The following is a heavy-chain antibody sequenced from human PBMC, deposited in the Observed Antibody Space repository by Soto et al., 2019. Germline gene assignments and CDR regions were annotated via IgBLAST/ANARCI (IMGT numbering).Heavy chain of an antibody. V-gene: IGHV5-51*01. CDR3: ARRLAAAGAFDI. Sequence: GEPLKISCKCSGYSFTSYWIGWVRQLPGKGLEWMGIIYPGDSDTRYSPSFQGQVTISADKSISTAYLQWSSLKASDTAMYYSARRLAAAGAFDIWGQGTMVTVS. D-gene: IGHD6-13*01. CDR1: GYSFTSYW. CDR2: IYPGDSDT. J-gene: IGHJ3*02.